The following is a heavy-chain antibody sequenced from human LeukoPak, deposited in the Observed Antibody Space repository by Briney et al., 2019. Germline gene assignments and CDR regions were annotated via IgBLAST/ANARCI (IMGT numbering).Heavy chain of an antibody. Sequence: SETLSLTCTVSGGSISSYYWSWIRQPPGKGLEWIGEINHSGSTNYNPSLKSRVTISVDTSKNQFSLKLSSVTAADTAVYYCARAFVYGSGSYYNAFDYWGQGTLVTVSS. CDR1: GGSISSYY. V-gene: IGHV4-34*01. J-gene: IGHJ4*02. CDR3: ARAFVYGSGSYYNAFDY. D-gene: IGHD3-10*01. CDR2: INHSGST.